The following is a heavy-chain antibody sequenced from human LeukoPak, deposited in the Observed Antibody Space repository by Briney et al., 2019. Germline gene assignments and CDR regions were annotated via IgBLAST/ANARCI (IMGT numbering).Heavy chain of an antibody. CDR3: ARQGALASLDS. D-gene: IGHD1-26*01. V-gene: IGHV1-2*02. J-gene: IGHJ4*02. CDR1: GDSFTGHY. CDR2: INPYSADT. Sequence: ASVKVSCKTSGDSFTGHYMHWVRQAPGQRLEWMGWINPYSADTNLAQKFQGRVTMTRDTSISTAYMELSRLRAGDTAVYYCARQGALASLDSWGQGPLVSLSS.